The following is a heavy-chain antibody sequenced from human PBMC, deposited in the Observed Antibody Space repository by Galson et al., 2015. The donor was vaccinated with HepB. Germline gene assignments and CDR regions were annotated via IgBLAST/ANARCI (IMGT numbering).Heavy chain of an antibody. D-gene: IGHD6-19*01. J-gene: IGHJ3*02. V-gene: IGHV3-7*03. CDR2: IKQDGSEK. CDR3: ARDWGWYADAFDI. CDR1: GFTFSSYW. Sequence: LRLSCAASGFTFSSYWMSWVRQAPGKGLEWVANIKQDGSEKYYVDSVKGRFTISRDNAKNSLYLQMNSLRAEDTAVYYCARDWGWYADAFDIWGRGTMVTVSS.